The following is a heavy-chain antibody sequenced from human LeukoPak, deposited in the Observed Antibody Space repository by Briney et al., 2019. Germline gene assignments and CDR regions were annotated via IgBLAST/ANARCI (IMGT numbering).Heavy chain of an antibody. D-gene: IGHD3-10*01. CDR3: ARGLTDQRRGGSDWFDP. V-gene: IGHV3-48*01. CDR1: GFTFSSYT. J-gene: IGHJ5*02. Sequence: GGSLRLSCAASGFTFSSYTMNWVRQPPGKGLEWVSNIGTSSTTIYYADSVKGRFTISRDNSKNTLYLQMNSLRAEDTAVYYCARGLTDQRRGGSDWFDPWGQGTLVTVSS. CDR2: IGTSSTTI.